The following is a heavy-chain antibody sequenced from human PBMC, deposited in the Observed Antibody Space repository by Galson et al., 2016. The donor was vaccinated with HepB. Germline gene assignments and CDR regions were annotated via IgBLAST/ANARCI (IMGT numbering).Heavy chain of an antibody. V-gene: IGHV3-66*01. CDR3: ARGPGSGYHLSAYDL. Sequence: SLRLSCAASGFSFSDHYMDWVRQAPGKGLECVSVMYHNGNTYHADSVSGRFTISRDTSKNTLYLEMNNLRGEDTAVYYCARGPGSGYHLSAYDLWGQGTTVTVSA. CDR1: GFSFSDHY. J-gene: IGHJ3*01. D-gene: IGHD3-22*01. CDR2: MYHNGNT.